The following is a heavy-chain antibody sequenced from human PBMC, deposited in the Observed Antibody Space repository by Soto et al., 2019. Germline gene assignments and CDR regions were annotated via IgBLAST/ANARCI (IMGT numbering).Heavy chain of an antibody. Sequence: GGSLRLSCAASGFTVSSKYMSWVRQAPGKGLEWVSVIWSAGLIYYADSVRGRFTISRDISKNILYLEMTSLRADDTAVYYCAREAPMDVWGQGTTVTVSS. CDR3: AREAPMDV. V-gene: IGHV3-53*01. J-gene: IGHJ6*02. CDR1: GFTVSSKY. CDR2: IWSAGLI.